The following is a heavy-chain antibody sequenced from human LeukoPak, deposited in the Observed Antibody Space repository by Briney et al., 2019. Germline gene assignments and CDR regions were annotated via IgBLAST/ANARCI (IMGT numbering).Heavy chain of an antibody. D-gene: IGHD6-13*01. V-gene: IGHV4-38-2*02. CDR1: GYSISSGYH. Sequence: PSETLSLTCTVSGYSISSGYHWGWIRQPPGKGLEWIGSIYYSGSTNYNPSLKSRVTISVDTSKNQFSLKLSSVTAADTAVYYCARVTAAGNYWYFDLWGRGTLVTVSS. CDR2: IYYSGST. J-gene: IGHJ2*01. CDR3: ARVTAAGNYWYFDL.